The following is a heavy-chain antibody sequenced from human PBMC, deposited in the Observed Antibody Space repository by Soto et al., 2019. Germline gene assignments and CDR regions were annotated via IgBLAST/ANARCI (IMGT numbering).Heavy chain of an antibody. D-gene: IGHD2-21*01. CDR1: GFTFSSYG. CDR3: ARDRRGDEFDY. V-gene: IGHV3-33*01. Sequence: QVQLVESGGGVVQPGRSLRLSCAASGFTFSSYGMHWVPQAPGKGLEWVAVIWYDGSNKYYADSVKGRFTISRDNSKTTLYLQMNGLRAEDTAVYYCARDRRGDEFDYWGQGTLVTVSS. CDR2: IWYDGSNK. J-gene: IGHJ4*02.